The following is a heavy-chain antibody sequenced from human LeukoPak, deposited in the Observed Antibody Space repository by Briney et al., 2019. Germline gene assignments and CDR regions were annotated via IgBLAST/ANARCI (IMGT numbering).Heavy chain of an antibody. CDR2: IYYSGST. CDR3: ARGLLSSGSYYPHFDY. J-gene: IGHJ4*02. D-gene: IGHD3-10*02. CDR1: GGSISSNSYY. V-gene: IGHV4-39*07. Sequence: SETPSLTCTVSGGSISSNSYYWGWIRQPPGKGLEWIGSIYYSGSTYYNPSLKSRVTISVDRSKNQFSLKLSSVTAADTAVYYCARGLLSSGSYYPHFDYWGQGTLVTVSS.